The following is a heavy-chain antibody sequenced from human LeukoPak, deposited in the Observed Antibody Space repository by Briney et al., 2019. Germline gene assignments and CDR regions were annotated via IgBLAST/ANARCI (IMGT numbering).Heavy chain of an antibody. V-gene: IGHV5-51*01. CDR3: ARKFCSSTTCYVAFGM. CDR2: IYPGDSDT. J-gene: IGHJ3*02. D-gene: IGHD2-2*01. Sequence: GESLKISCKGSGYSFTSYWIGWVRQMPGKGLEWMGIIYPGDSDTRYSPSFQGQVTISADKSISTAYLQWSSLKASDTAMYFCARKFCSSTTCYVAFGMWGQGTMVTVSS. CDR1: GYSFTSYW.